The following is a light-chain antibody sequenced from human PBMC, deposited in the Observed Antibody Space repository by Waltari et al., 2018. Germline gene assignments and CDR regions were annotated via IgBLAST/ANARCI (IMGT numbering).Light chain of an antibody. CDR1: RSPIGNYY. CDR3: ATWDNSLSEVV. J-gene: IGLJ2*01. CDR2: DNN. Sequence: QPVLTQPPSVSAAPAQKVTISCSGTRSPIGNYYVSWYHQLPGTTPQLLIYDNNKRPSGIPDRFSASKSGTSATLGITGLQIGDEADYYCATWDNSLSEVVFGGGTKLTVL. V-gene: IGLV1-51*01.